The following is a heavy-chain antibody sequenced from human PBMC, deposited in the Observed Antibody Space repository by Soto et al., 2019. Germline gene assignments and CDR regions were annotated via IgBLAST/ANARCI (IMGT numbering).Heavy chain of an antibody. CDR1: GFTFNNYA. CDR3: AKVIVVIAAAGDYFDY. CDR2: VSGNSGSS. D-gene: IGHD2-15*01. V-gene: IGHV3-23*01. J-gene: IGHJ4*02. Sequence: GGSLRLSCAASGFTFNNYAMSWVRQAPGKGLEWVSVVSGNSGSSGYADSVKGRFTISRDNSKNTLYLQMNSLRDEDTAVYYCAKVIVVIAAAGDYFDYWGQGTLVTVSS.